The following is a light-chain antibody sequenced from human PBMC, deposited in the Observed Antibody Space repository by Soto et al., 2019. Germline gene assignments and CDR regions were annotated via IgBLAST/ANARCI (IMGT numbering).Light chain of an antibody. CDR2: EVS. J-gene: IGLJ1*01. V-gene: IGLV2-14*01. CDR3: SSYTSSSSYV. Sequence: QSALTQPASVSGSPGQSITISCTGTSSDVGGYNYVSWYQQHPAKAPKLMIYEVSNRPSGLSNLSSASKSGNTASLIISGLQAEDEADYYCSSYTSSSSYVFGTGTKVTVL. CDR1: SSDVGGYNY.